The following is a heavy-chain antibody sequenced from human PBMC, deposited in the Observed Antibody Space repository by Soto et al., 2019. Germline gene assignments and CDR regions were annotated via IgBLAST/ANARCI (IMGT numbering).Heavy chain of an antibody. D-gene: IGHD2-15*01. CDR3: ARVRGVVVAATRRSSAFDI. J-gene: IGHJ3*02. V-gene: IGHV4-31*03. Sequence: PSETLSLTCTVSGGSISSGGYYWSWIRQHPGKGLEWIGYIYYSGSTYYNPSLKSRVTISVDTSKNQFSLKLSSVTAADTAVYYCARVRGVVVAATRRSSAFDIWGQGTMVTVSS. CDR2: IYYSGST. CDR1: GGSISSGGYY.